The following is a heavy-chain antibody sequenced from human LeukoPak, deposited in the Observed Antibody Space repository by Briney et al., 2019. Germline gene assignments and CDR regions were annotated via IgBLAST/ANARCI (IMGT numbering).Heavy chain of an antibody. V-gene: IGHV4-59*01. CDR3: AKISPGSVDY. Sequence: KPSETLSLTCTVSGGSISSYYWSWIRQPPGKGLEWIGYIYYSGSTNYNPSLKSRVTISVDTSKYQFSLKLSSVTAADTAVYYCAKISPGSVDYWGQGTLVTVSS. CDR2: IYYSGST. D-gene: IGHD2/OR15-2a*01. J-gene: IGHJ4*02. CDR1: GGSISSYY.